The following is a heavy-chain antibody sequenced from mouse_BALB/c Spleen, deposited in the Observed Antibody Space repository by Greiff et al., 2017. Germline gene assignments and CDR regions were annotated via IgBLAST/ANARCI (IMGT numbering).Heavy chain of an antibody. CDR3: ARSYGNYEGAMDY. V-gene: IGHV3-8*02. CDR2: ISYSGST. Sequence: VQLQQSGPSLVKPSQTLSLTCSVTGDSITSGYWNWIRKFPGNKLEYMGYISYSGSTYYNPSLKSRISITRDTSKTQYYLQLNSVTTEDTATYYCARSYGNYEGAMDYWGQGTSVTVSS. CDR1: GDSITSGY. D-gene: IGHD2-1*01. J-gene: IGHJ4*01.